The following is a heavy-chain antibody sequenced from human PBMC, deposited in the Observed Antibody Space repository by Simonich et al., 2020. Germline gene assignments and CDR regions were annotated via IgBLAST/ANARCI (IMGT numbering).Heavy chain of an antibody. V-gene: IGHV4-59*08. J-gene: IGHJ4*02. Sequence: QVQLQESGPGLVKPSETLSLTCTVSGGSISSYYWSWIRQPQGKGLEWIGYIYYSGSTNDNPSLKSRVTISVDTSKNQFSLKLSSVTAADTAVYYCARLPDYWGQGTLVTVSS. CDR1: GGSISSYY. CDR2: IYYSGST. CDR3: ARLPDY.